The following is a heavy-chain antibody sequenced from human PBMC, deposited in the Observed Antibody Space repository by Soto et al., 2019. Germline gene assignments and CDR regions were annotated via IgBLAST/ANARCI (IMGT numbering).Heavy chain of an antibody. CDR3: ARGRPLRYFDWSTYYYYYGMDV. CDR2: MNPNSGNT. V-gene: IGHV1-8*01. D-gene: IGHD3-9*01. J-gene: IGHJ6*02. Sequence: ASVKVSCKASGYTFTSYDINWVRQATGQGLEWMGWMNPNSGNTGYAQKFQGRVTMTRNTSISTAYMELSSLRSEDTAVYYCARGRPLRYFDWSTYYYYYGMDVWRQGTTVTVSS. CDR1: GYTFTSYD.